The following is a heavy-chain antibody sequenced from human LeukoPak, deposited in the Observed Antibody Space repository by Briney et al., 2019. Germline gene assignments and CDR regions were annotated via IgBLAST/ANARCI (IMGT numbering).Heavy chain of an antibody. CDR1: GHTFTSYG. CDR3: ARVEELPPSGDY. J-gene: IGHJ4*02. CDR2: IIPIFGTA. Sequence: ASVKVSCKASGHTFTSYGISWVRQAPGQGLEWMGGIIPIFGTANYAQKFQGRVTITADESTSTAYMELSSLRSEDTAVYYCARVEELPPSGDYWGQGTLVTVSS. D-gene: IGHD3-10*01. V-gene: IGHV1-69*13.